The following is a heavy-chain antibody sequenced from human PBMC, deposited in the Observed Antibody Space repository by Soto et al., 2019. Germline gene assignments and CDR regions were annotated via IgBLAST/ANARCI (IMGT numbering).Heavy chain of an antibody. CDR2: INPSGGST. J-gene: IGHJ6*02. Sequence: ASVKVSCKASGYTFTSYYMHWVRQAPGQGLEWMGIINPSGGSTSYAQKFQGRVTMTRDTSTSTVYMELSSLRSEDTAVYYCARERIIDFGGVIAPWHYYYYGMVVWGQGTTVIVS. V-gene: IGHV1-46*01. CDR1: GYTFTSYY. CDR3: ARERIIDFGGVIAPWHYYYYGMVV. D-gene: IGHD3-16*02.